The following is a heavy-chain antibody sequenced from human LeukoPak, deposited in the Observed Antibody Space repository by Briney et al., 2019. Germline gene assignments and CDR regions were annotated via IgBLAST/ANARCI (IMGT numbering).Heavy chain of an antibody. CDR2: RWYDGSNK. CDR3: ARGQLYQLLHDAFDI. J-gene: IGHJ3*02. Sequence: GGSLRLSCAASGFTFSSYGMHWVRQAPGKGLEWVAVRWYDGSNKYYADSVKGRFTISRDNSKNTLYLQMNSLRAEDAAVYYCARGQLYQLLHDAFDIWGQGTMVTVSS. V-gene: IGHV3-33*01. D-gene: IGHD2-2*01. CDR1: GFTFSSYG.